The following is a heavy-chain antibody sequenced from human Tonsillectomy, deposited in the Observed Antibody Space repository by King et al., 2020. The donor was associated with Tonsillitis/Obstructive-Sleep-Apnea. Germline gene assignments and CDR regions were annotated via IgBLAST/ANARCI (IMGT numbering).Heavy chain of an antibody. CDR3: AREDIVVVPAARGDAFDI. J-gene: IGHJ3*02. CDR2: INHSGST. D-gene: IGHD2-2*01. V-gene: IGHV4-34*01. Sequence: VQLQQWGAGLLKPSETLSLTCAVYGGSFSGYYWSWIRQPPGKGLEWMGEINHSGSTNYNPSLKSRVTISVDPSKNQFSLKLSSVTAEDTAVYYCAREDIVVVPAARGDAFDIWGQGTMVTVSS. CDR1: GGSFSGYY.